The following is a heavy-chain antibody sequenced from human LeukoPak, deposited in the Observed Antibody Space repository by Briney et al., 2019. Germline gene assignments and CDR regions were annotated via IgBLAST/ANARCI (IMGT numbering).Heavy chain of an antibody. CDR3: ATNLGYYYGMDV. CDR2: IYYSGST. V-gene: IGHV4-59*01. D-gene: IGHD1-14*01. J-gene: IGHJ6*02. CDR1: GVSISSYY. Sequence: SETLSLTCTVSGVSISSYYWSWIRQPPGRGLEWIGYIYYSGSTNYNPSLKSRVTISVDTSKNQFSLKLSSVTAADTAVYYCATNLGYYYGMDVWGQGTTVTVSS.